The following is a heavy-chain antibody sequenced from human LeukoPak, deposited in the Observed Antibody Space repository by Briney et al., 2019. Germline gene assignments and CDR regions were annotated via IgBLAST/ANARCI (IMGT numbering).Heavy chain of an antibody. CDR2: IYPGDSDT. CDR3: ASGYRSSGWYFLDY. V-gene: IGHV5-51*01. J-gene: IGHJ4*02. CDR1: GYSFTSYW. D-gene: IGHD6-19*01. Sequence: GGSLKISCQGSGYSFTSYWIGWVRQLPGKGLEWMGIIYPGDSDTRYNPSFQGQVTISADKSFNTAYLQWSRLKASDTAMYYCASGYRSSGWYFLDYWGQGTLVTVSS.